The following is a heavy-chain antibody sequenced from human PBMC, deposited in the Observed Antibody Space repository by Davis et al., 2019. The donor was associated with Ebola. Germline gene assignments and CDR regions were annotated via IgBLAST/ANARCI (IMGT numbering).Heavy chain of an antibody. CDR2: IYYSGST. CDR1: GGPISSGDYY. J-gene: IGHJ4*02. Sequence: MPSETLSLTCTVSGGPISSGDYYWSWIRQPPGKGLEWIGYIYYSGSTYYNPSLKSRVTISVDTSKNQFSLKLSSVTAADTAVYYCARVFSSGWELFDYWGQGTLVTVSS. V-gene: IGHV4-30-4*01. CDR3: ARVFSSGWELFDY. D-gene: IGHD6-19*01.